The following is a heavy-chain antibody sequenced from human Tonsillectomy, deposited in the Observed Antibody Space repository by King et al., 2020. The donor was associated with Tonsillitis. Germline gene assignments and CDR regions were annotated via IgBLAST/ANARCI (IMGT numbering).Heavy chain of an antibody. CDR3: ARRITIFGVVTINWFDP. CDR2: MNPNSGNT. CDR1: GYTFTSYD. V-gene: IGHV1-8*01. J-gene: IGHJ5*02. D-gene: IGHD3-3*01. Sequence: QLVQSGAEVKKPGASVKVPCKASGYTFTSYDINWVRQATGQGLEWMGWMNPNSGNTGYAQKFQGRVTMTRNTSISTAYMELSSLRSEDTAVYYCARRITIFGVVTINWFDPWGQGTLVTVSS.